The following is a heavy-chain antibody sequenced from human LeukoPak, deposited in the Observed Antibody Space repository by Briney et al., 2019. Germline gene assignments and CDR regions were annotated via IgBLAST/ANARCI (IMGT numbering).Heavy chain of an antibody. CDR3: AKNYYESSGSPVEY. CDR1: GFTFSSYG. Sequence: PGGSLRLSCAASGFTFSSYGMHWVRQAPGKGLEWLAFIRYDGSNKYYADSVKGRFTISRDNSKNTLYLQMNSLRAEDTAVYYCAKNYYESSGSPVEYWGQGTLVTVSS. CDR2: IRYDGSNK. J-gene: IGHJ4*02. D-gene: IGHD3-22*01. V-gene: IGHV3-30*02.